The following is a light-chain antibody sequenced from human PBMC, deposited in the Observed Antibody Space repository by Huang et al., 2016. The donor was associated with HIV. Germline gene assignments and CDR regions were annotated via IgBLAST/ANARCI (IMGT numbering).Light chain of an antibody. Sequence: EIEMTQSPVTLSVSPGERATLSCRASQSVSSNLAWYQQKPGQAPRLLIYGASTRATGIPAMCSGSGSGTDFTLTISSLQSEDFAVYYCQQYNNWPRGTFGQGTKVDIK. J-gene: IGKJ1*01. CDR1: QSVSSN. V-gene: IGKV3-15*01. CDR2: GAS. CDR3: QQYNNWPRGT.